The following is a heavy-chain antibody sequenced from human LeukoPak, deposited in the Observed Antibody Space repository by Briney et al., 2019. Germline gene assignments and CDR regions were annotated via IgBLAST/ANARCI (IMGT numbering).Heavy chain of an antibody. J-gene: IGHJ4*02. CDR1: GFTFSSYA. V-gene: IGHV3-30*04. CDR3: ARDLYPGY. Sequence: GSLRLSCAASGFTFSSYAMHWVRQAPGKGLEWVAVISYDGSNKYYADSVKGRFTISRDNSKNSLYLQMNSLRAEDTAVYYCARDLYPGYWGQGTLVTVSS. D-gene: IGHD3-16*01. CDR2: ISYDGSNK.